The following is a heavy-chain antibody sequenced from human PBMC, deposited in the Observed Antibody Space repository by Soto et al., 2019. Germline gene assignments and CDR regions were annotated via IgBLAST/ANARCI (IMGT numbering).Heavy chain of an antibody. CDR3: VRFWPPPYSDALTDYTDAFDY. CDR2: INAGNGNT. Sequence: GASVKVSCKASGYTFTSYAMHWVRQAPGQRLEWMGWINAGNGNTKYSQKFQGRVTITRDTSASTAYMELSSLRSEDTAVYYCVRFWPPPYSDALTDYTDAFDYWGQGTLVT. V-gene: IGHV1-3*01. J-gene: IGHJ4*02. CDR1: GYTFTSYA. D-gene: IGHD3-9*01.